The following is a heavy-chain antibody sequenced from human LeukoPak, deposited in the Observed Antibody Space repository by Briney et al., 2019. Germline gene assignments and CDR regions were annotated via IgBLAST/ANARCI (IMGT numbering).Heavy chain of an antibody. CDR1: GFTFSSYS. CDR2: ISSSSSYI. V-gene: IGHV3-21*01. J-gene: IGHJ4*02. CDR3: ARTQASGPSDY. Sequence: GGSLRLSCAASGFTFSSYSMTWVRQAPGKGLEWVSSISSSSSYIYYADSVKGRFTISRDNAKNSLYLQMNSLRAEDTAVYYCARTQASGPSDYWGQGTLVTVSS. D-gene: IGHD2-8*02.